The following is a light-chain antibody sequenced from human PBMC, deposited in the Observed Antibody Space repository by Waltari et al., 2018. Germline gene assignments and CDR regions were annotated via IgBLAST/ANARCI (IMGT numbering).Light chain of an antibody. CDR1: QDMSSY. CDR2: DAS. CDR3: QQLNSYPALT. Sequence: GDRVTITCRASQDMSSYLAWYQQEPGRAPKLLIYDASILQSGAPSRFSGSGSGTEFTLTINSLQPEDFATYYCQQLNSYPALTFGGGTKVEIK. V-gene: IGKV1-9*01. J-gene: IGKJ4*01.